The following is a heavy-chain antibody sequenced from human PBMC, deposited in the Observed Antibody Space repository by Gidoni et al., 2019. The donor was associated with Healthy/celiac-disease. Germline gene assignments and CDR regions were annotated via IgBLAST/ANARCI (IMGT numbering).Heavy chain of an antibody. CDR3: ARESVLDYYYGMDV. Sequence: QVQLVESGGGVVQPGRSLRLSCAASGFTFISYAMHWVRQAPGKGLEWVAVISYDGSNKYYADAVKGRFTISRDNSKNTLYLQMNSLRAEDTAVYYCARESVLDYYYGMDVWGQGTTVTVSS. V-gene: IGHV3-30*04. CDR2: ISYDGSNK. CDR1: GFTFISYA. J-gene: IGHJ6*02.